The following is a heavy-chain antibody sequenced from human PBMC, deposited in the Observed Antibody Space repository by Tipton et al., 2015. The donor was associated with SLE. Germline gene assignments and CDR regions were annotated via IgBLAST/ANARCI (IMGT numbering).Heavy chain of an antibody. CDR1: GFTFSNSW. Sequence: GSLRLSCAASGFTFSNSWMSWVRQAPGKGLEWVANINPDGSREYYADSVKGRFTLSRDNAKNSLYLQMSSLRAEDTALYYCARGDIGRSSDGSRYDDYWGQGTLVTVSS. D-gene: IGHD2-15*01. J-gene: IGHJ4*02. V-gene: IGHV3-7*01. CDR2: INPDGSRE. CDR3: ARGDIGRSSDGSRYDDY.